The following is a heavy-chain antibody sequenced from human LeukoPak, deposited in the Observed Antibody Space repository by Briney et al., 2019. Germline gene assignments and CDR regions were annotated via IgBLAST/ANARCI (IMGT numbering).Heavy chain of an antibody. V-gene: IGHV4-59*01. D-gene: IGHD2-15*01. CDR2: IHYSGST. CDR3: ARTTEGYCRGRSCYSYYYYMDV. CDR1: GGSISSYY. J-gene: IGHJ6*03. Sequence: SETLSLTFTVTGGSISSYYWSWIRQPPGKGLEWIGYIHYSGSTNYNPSLKSRVTISEDPSKNQFSLKLSSVTAADTAVYYCARTTEGYCRGRSCYSYYYYMDVWGKGTTVTVSS.